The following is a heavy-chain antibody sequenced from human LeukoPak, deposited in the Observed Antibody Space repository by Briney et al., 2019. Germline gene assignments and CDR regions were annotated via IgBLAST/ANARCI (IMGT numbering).Heavy chain of an antibody. V-gene: IGHV3-30-3*01. CDR3: ASSSTSNFDY. J-gene: IGHJ4*02. Sequence: GGSLRLPCAASGFTFSSYAMHWVRQAPGKGLEWVAVISYDGSNKYYADSVKGRFTISRDNSKNTLYLQMNSLRAEDTAVYYCASSSTSNFDYWGQGTLVTVSS. CDR2: ISYDGSNK. D-gene: IGHD2-2*01. CDR1: GFTFSSYA.